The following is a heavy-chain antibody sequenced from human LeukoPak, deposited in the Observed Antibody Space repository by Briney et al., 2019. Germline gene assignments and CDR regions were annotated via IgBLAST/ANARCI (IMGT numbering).Heavy chain of an antibody. CDR2: ISAYNGNT. CDR3: ARDRASPHYYGSGSVYFDY. CDR1: GYTFTSYG. V-gene: IGHV1-18*01. Sequence: ASVKVSCKASGYTFTSYGISWVRQAPGQGLEWMGWISAYNGNTNYAQKLQGRVTMTTDTSTSTAYMELRSLRSDDTAVYYCARDRASPHYYGSGSVYFDYWGQGTLVTVSS. D-gene: IGHD3-10*01. J-gene: IGHJ4*02.